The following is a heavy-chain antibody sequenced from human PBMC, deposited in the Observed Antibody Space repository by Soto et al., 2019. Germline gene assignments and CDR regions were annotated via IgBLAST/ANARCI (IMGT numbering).Heavy chain of an antibody. CDR3: ARDVYYYDVLDYS. V-gene: IGHV3-20*04. D-gene: IGHD3-22*01. J-gene: IGHJ4*02. CDR2: INCNGGST. CDR1: GFTFDDYG. Sequence: EVQLVESGGGVVRPGGSLRLSCAASGFTFDDYGMSWVRQAPGKGLEWVSGINCNGGSTGYADSVKGRFTIASDNAKKSLYLQMHSLRAEDTSLYYCARDVYYYDVLDYSLGQGALVTVSS.